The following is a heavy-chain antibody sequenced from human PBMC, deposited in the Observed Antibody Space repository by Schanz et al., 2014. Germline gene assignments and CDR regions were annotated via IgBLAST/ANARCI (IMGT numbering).Heavy chain of an antibody. V-gene: IGHV3-66*01. CDR2: IYSGVST. CDR3: AKDQGSYGSGSYSYFDY. CDR1: GFIVSSTY. Sequence: VQLVESGGGVVQPGRSLRLSCAASGFIVSSTYMTWVRQAPGKGLEWVSIIYSGVSTYYADSVKGRFTISRDNSKNTVYLQMNSLRAEDTAVYYCAKDQGSYGSGSYSYFDYWGQGTLATVSS. J-gene: IGHJ4*02. D-gene: IGHD3-10*01.